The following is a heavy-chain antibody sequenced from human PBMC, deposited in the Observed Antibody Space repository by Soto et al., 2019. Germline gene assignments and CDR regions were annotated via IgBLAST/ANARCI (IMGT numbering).Heavy chain of an antibody. CDR2: IKSETDGGTT. V-gene: IGHV3-15*01. D-gene: IGHD3-16*02. J-gene: IGHJ4*02. Sequence: EVQLMESGGGLVNPGGSLRLSCVASGFPFSYSWMSWVRQAPGKGLEWVARIKSETDGGTTDYAAPVEGRFTISRDDSKNTLDLQMNSLKTEDTAVYYCVIYDYFWGTYRVRLAYWGQGTLVTVSS. CDR1: GFPFSYSW. CDR3: VIYDYFWGTYRVRLAY.